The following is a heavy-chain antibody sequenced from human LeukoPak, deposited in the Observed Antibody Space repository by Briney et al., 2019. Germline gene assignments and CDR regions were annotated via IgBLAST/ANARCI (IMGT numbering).Heavy chain of an antibody. V-gene: IGHV5-10-1*01. CDR1: GYVFTSYG. D-gene: IGHD6-19*01. J-gene: IGHJ4*02. Sequence: GVWRRSSCQGSGYVFTSYGISWGRAVPGKGQGWMGRIDPSESYTNYSPSFQGHVTISADKSISTAYLQWSSLKASDTAMYYCARLRRSGWYYSDYWGQGTLVTVSS. CDR3: ARLRRSGWYYSDY. CDR2: IDPSESYT.